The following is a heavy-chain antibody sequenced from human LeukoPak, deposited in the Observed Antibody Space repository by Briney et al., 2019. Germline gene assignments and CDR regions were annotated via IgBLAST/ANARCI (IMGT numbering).Heavy chain of an antibody. CDR1: GGSISSGGYY. V-gene: IGHV4-31*03. CDR2: IYYSGST. CDR3: ARQVVAATYYYYGMDA. J-gene: IGHJ6*02. Sequence: PSETLSLTCTVSGGSISSGGYYWSWIRQHPGRGLEWIGYIYYSGSTYYNPSLKSRVTISVDTSKNQFSLKLSSVTAADTAVYYCARQVVAATYYYYGMDAWGQGTTVTVSS. D-gene: IGHD2-15*01.